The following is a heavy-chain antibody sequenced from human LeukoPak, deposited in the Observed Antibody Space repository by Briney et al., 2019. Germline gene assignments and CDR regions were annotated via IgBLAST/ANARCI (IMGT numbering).Heavy chain of an antibody. V-gene: IGHV4-59*01. Sequence: SETLSLTCTVSGGSISSYYWSWNRQPPGKGLEWIGYIYYSGSTNYNPSLKSRVTISVDTSKNQFSLKLSSVTAADTAVYYCARVGSSWSDNWFDPWGQGTLVTVSS. CDR1: GGSISSYY. J-gene: IGHJ5*02. CDR2: IYYSGST. CDR3: ARVGSSWSDNWFDP. D-gene: IGHD6-13*01.